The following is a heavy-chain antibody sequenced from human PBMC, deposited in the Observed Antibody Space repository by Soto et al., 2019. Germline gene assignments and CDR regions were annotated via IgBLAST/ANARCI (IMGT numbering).Heavy chain of an antibody. Sequence: ASVKVSCKASGGTFSSYAISWVRQAPGQGLEWMGGIIPIFGTANYAQKFQGRVTITADESTSTAYMELSSLRSEDTAVYYCARGYCSGGSCYFGMDVWGQGTTVTVSS. D-gene: IGHD2-15*01. CDR1: GGTFSSYA. CDR2: IIPIFGTA. J-gene: IGHJ6*02. V-gene: IGHV1-69*13. CDR3: ARGYCSGGSCYFGMDV.